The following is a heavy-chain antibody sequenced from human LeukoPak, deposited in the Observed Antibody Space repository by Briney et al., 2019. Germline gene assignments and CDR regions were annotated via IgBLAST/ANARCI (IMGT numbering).Heavy chain of an antibody. CDR3: AMYNYDTSGFDY. Sequence: SETLSLTCSVSGGSVGSFSIYYWSWVRQPAGKGLEWIGRIYTGGSTSTSYNPSLKSRVSISVDKSKNHFSLTLRSVTATDTAVYYCAMYNYDTSGFDYWGKGTRVTVSS. CDR1: GGSVGSFSIYY. CDR2: IYTGGST. V-gene: IGHV4-4*07. J-gene: IGHJ4*02. D-gene: IGHD3-22*01.